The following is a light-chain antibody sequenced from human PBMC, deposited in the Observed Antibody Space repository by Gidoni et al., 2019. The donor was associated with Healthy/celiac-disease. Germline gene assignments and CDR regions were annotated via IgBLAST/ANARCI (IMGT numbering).Light chain of an antibody. CDR1: QCVSSSY. V-gene: IGKV3-20*01. CDR3: QQYGSSPYT. CDR2: GAS. Sequence: EIVLTPSPGTLSLSPGERATLSCRASQCVSSSYLAWYQQKPGQAPRLHIYGASSRATGIPDRFSGSGSGTDFTLTISRLEPEDFAVYYCQQYGSSPYTFGQGTKLEIK. J-gene: IGKJ2*01.